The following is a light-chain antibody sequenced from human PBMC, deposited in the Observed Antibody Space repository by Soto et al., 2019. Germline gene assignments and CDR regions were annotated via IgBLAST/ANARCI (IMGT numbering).Light chain of an antibody. CDR3: QQHGSAPPLT. CDR1: RSVSSSF. J-gene: IGKJ4*01. CDR2: GAS. Sequence: EIVLTQSPGTLSLSPGGRATLSCRASRSVSSSFLAWYQQQPGQATRLLIYGASSRATGIPDRFSGSGSWTNDTPPISRLEPEDFAVYYCQQHGSAPPLTFGGGTKVEIK. V-gene: IGKV3-20*01.